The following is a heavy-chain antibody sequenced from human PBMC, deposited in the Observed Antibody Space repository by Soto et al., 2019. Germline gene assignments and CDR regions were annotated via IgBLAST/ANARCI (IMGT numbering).Heavy chain of an antibody. V-gene: IGHV3-23*01. CDR3: TKARCSGDTCFVPDY. J-gene: IGHJ4*01. Sequence: EVQVLESGGGLGQPGGSLRLSCAASGFTFSSYTMAWVRQAPGKGLEWVSSISGSGGSPYYADSVQGRFTISRDNYKNTVSLQMNSLRAEDTATYYCTKARCSGDTCFVPDYWGHGTLVIVSS. CDR1: GFTFSSYT. D-gene: IGHD2-15*01. CDR2: ISGSGGSP.